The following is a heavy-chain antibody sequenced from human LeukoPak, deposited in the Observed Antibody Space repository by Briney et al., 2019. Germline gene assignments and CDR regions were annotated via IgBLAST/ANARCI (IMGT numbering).Heavy chain of an antibody. Sequence: GGSLRLSCAASGFTFSSYGMHWVRQAPGKGLELVAVISYDGSNKYYADSVKGRFTISRDNSKNTLYLQMNSLRAEDTAVYYCAKESIAVAGNGYWGQGTLVTVSS. CDR1: GFTFSSYG. CDR2: ISYDGSNK. V-gene: IGHV3-30*18. D-gene: IGHD6-19*01. CDR3: AKESIAVAGNGY. J-gene: IGHJ4*02.